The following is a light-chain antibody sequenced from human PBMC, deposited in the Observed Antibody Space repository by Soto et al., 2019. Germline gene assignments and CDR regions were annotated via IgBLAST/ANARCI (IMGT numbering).Light chain of an antibody. V-gene: IGKV3-15*01. CDR2: GAS. CDR1: QSVSSN. J-gene: IGKJ5*01. Sequence: EIVMTQSPVTLSASPGERATLSCRASQSVSSNLAWYHQKPGQAPRLLIFGASTRATGVPARFSGSGSGTEFTLTISSLQSEDFAVYYCQQYNNWPITFGQGXRLXX. CDR3: QQYNNWPIT.